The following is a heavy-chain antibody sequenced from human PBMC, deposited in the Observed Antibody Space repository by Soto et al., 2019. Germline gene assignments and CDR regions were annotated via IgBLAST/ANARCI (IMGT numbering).Heavy chain of an antibody. Sequence: QVHLIQSGAELKKPGASVKVSCKVSGYTLTELSMHWVRQAPGKGLEWMGGFDPEDGKTTSAQKFQGRVTVTEDTTTDTAYRGLSSLRSEETDVYYCVAGGTRWIQSHYQYRGQGTRVSVSS. D-gene: IGHD5-18*01. CDR2: FDPEDGKT. J-gene: IGHJ4*02. CDR1: GYTLTELS. CDR3: VAGGTRWIQSHYQY. V-gene: IGHV1-24*01.